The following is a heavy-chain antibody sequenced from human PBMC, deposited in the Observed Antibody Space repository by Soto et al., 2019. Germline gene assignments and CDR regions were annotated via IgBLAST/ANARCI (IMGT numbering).Heavy chain of an antibody. V-gene: IGHV4-30-4*01. CDR1: GDSISTVDYF. D-gene: IGHD2-15*01. CDR2: IYKSATT. CDR3: ARGRYCLTGRCFPNWFDS. J-gene: IGHJ5*01. Sequence: TLSLTCSVSGDSISTVDYFWAWIRQPPGQALEYIGYIYKSATTYYNPSFESRVAISLDTSKSQFSLNVTSVTAADTAVYFCARGRYCLTGRCFPNWFDSWGQGTLVTVS.